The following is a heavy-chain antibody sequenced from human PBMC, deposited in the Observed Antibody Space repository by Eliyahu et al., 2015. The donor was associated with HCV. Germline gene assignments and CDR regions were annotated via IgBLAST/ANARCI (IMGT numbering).Heavy chain of an antibody. Sequence: EVQLLESGGGLVQPGGSLSISCAASGFSFANYAXGWVRQAPGTXLQWXXXIXGGGGSTYYADPVKGRFTISRDDSENTLYLQMNSLRAEDTAVYYCAKHLYSSGALVDYWGQGTLVTVSS. D-gene: IGHD6-19*01. CDR1: GFSFANYA. V-gene: IGHV3-23*01. CDR3: AKHLYSSGALVDY. CDR2: IXGGGGST. J-gene: IGHJ4*02.